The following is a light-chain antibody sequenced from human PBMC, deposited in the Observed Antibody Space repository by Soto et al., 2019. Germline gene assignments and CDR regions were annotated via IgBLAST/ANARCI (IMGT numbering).Light chain of an antibody. CDR2: LAS. Sequence: DIQMTHYPSSRSAAVVDRVTITCRARQGIRYDVAWYQQKPGEVPKLLIYLASTLQSGVPSRFSGSGSGTVFNLTISSLQPEDVATYYCQKYNSAPLTFGGGTKVEI. V-gene: IGKV1-27*01. CDR1: QGIRYD. CDR3: QKYNSAPLT. J-gene: IGKJ4*01.